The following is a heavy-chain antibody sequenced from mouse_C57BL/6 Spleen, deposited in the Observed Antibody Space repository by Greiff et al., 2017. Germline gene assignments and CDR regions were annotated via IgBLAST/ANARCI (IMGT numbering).Heavy chain of an antibody. V-gene: IGHV1-64*01. CDR2: IHPNSGST. J-gene: IGHJ2*01. CDR1: GYTFTSYW. CDR3: ARSDGYYYYFDD. Sequence: VQLQQSGAELVKPGASVKLSCKASGYTFTSYWMHWVKQRPGQGLEWIGMIHPNSGSTNYNEKFKSKATLTVDKSSSTAYMQLSSLTSEDSAVYYCARSDGYYYYFDDWGQGTTLTVSS. D-gene: IGHD2-3*01.